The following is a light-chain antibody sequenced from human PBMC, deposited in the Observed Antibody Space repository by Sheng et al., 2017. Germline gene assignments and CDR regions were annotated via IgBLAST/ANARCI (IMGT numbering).Light chain of an antibody. Sequence: EIVLTQSPATLSLSPGQSVTLSCRASQSVSNFLAWYQQKPGQAPKLVLYDVSNRATGTPTRFSGSGSGTDFTLTISSLEPEDFAIYYCHQRSDWPRTFGQGTRV. CDR1: QSVSNF. J-gene: IGKJ1*01. CDR2: DVS. V-gene: IGKV3-11*01. CDR3: HQRSDWPRT.